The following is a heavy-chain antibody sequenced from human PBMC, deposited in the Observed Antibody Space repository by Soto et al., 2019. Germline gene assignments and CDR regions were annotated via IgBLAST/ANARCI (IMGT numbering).Heavy chain of an antibody. CDR3: ARDGYCSSTSCYADWFDL. Sequence: EVQLVESGGGLVQPGGSLRLSCAASGFTFSRYWMTWVRQAPGKGLEWVANIKQDGSEKYYVDSVKGRFTISRDNAKNSLYLQMNSLRAEDTAVYYCARDGYCSSTSCYADWFDLWGQGTLVTVSS. CDR2: IKQDGSEK. CDR1: GFTFSRYW. D-gene: IGHD2-2*03. V-gene: IGHV3-7*01. J-gene: IGHJ5*02.